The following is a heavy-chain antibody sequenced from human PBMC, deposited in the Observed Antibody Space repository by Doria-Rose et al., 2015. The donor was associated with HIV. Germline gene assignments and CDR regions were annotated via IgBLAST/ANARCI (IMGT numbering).Heavy chain of an antibody. CDR3: ASSDLTGDFGFHI. Sequence: QVQLQQWGAGLLKPSETLSLTCAVYDGSFSGYYWSWIRQPPGKGLEWIGEITHRGTTNYNPSLKSRLTISVDTSKTQFSLKLNSVTAADTAVYYGASSDLTGDFGFHIWGQGTTVTVSS. CDR1: DGSFSGYY. J-gene: IGHJ3*02. V-gene: IGHV4-34*01. D-gene: IGHD7-27*01. CDR2: ITHRGTT.